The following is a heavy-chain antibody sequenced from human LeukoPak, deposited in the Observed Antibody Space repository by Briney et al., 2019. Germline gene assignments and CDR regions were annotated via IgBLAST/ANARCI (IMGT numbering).Heavy chain of an antibody. Sequence: PGRSLRLSCAASGFTFSSYNMHWVRQAPAKGLEWVALIWSDGSDTYYVDSVKGRFTLSRDNSKNTLYLQMNSLRAEDTAVYYCAKREYCDSSDPYYFDYWGQGTLVTVSS. CDR3: AKREYCDSSDPYYFDY. V-gene: IGHV3-33*06. CDR1: GFTFSSYN. D-gene: IGHD3-22*01. CDR2: IWSDGSDT. J-gene: IGHJ4*02.